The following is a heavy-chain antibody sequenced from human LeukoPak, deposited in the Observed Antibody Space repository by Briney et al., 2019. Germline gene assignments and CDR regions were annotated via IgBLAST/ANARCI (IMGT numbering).Heavy chain of an antibody. Sequence: ASVKVSCKASGYTFTSYYMHWVRQAPGQGLEWMGIISPSGGSTSYAQKFQGRVTMTRDTSTSTVYMELSSLRSEDTAVYYCARELGDYDSSGYYPVSVDYWGQGTLVTVSS. V-gene: IGHV1-46*01. CDR2: ISPSGGST. D-gene: IGHD3-22*01. J-gene: IGHJ4*02. CDR1: GYTFTSYY. CDR3: ARELGDYDSSGYYPVSVDY.